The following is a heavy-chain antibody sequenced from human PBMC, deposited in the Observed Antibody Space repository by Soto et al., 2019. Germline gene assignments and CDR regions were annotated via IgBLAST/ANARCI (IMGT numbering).Heavy chain of an antibody. D-gene: IGHD1-1*01. Sequence: QAQLVQSGAEVKKPGASVKVSCKASGYTFTGYDINWVRQATGQGLEWMGWMNPNSGNTGYAQNFQGRVTMTRDNSITTAYMELTSPRDDDSAGYYCAGETVGTTGIDFWGQGTLVTVSS. CDR2: MNPNSGNT. CDR1: GYTFTGYD. CDR3: AGETVGTTGIDF. V-gene: IGHV1-8*01. J-gene: IGHJ4*02.